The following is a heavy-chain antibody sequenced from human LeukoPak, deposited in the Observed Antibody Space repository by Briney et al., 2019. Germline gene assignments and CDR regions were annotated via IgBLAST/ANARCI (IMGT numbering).Heavy chain of an antibody. Sequence: SETLSLTCTVSGGSISTYYWNWIRQPPGKGLEWIGYIYYSGSTNYNPSLKSRVTISVDTSKNQFSLKLSSVTAADTAVYYCARDSGDSSGYYQYYFDYWGQGTLVTVSS. CDR3: ARDSGDSSGYYQYYFDY. V-gene: IGHV4-59*01. D-gene: IGHD3-22*01. J-gene: IGHJ4*02. CDR1: GGSISTYY. CDR2: IYYSGST.